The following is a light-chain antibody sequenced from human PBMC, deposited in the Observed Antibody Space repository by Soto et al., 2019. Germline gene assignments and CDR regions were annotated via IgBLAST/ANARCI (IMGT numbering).Light chain of an antibody. CDR2: LNSDGNH. V-gene: IGLV4-69*01. J-gene: IGLJ2*01. CDR1: SGHSSYA. CDR3: QTWGTGIGV. Sequence: QLVLTQSPSASASLGASVKLTCTLSSGHSSYAIAWHQQQPEKGPRYLMKLNSDGNHSKGDGIPDRFSGSSSGAERYLTISSLQSEDEADYYCQTWGTGIGVFGGGTKLTVL.